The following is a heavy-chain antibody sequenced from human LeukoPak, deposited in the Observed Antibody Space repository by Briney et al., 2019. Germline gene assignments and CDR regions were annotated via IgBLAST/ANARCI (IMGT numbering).Heavy chain of an antibody. CDR1: GLTFSSYW. J-gene: IGHJ4*02. D-gene: IGHD2-2*01. Sequence: GGSLRLSCAASGLTFSSYWMHWVRQAPGKGLVWVSHNNSDGSTTTYADSVKGRFTISRDSAKNTLYLQMNSLRAEDTAVYYCARDSNYAKVYWGQGTLVTVSS. CDR3: ARDSNYAKVY. V-gene: IGHV3-74*01. CDR2: NNSDGSTT.